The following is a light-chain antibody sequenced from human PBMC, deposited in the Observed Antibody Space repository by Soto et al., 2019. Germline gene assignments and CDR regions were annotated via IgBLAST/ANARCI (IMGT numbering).Light chain of an antibody. CDR1: QSVTSNY. CDR3: HQYDSSPVT. J-gene: IGKJ1*01. Sequence: EIVLTQSPGTLSLSPGERATLSCRASQSVTSNYLAWYQQKPGQAPRLLIYGASSRATGIPDRFSGSGSGTDFTLTISSLEPEDFAVYYCHQYDSSPVTFGQGTKVEIK. V-gene: IGKV3-20*01. CDR2: GAS.